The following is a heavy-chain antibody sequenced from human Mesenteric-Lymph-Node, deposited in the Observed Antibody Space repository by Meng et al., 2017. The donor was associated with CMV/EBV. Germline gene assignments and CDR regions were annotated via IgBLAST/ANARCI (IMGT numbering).Heavy chain of an antibody. J-gene: IGHJ4*02. V-gene: IGHV3-11*04. Sequence: GESLKISCAASGFTFSDYYMSWIRQAPGKGLEWVSYISSSGSTIYYADSVKGRFTISRDNAKNSLYLQMNSLRAEDTAVYYCARDRAVYDYRITFDYWGQGTLVTVSS. CDR3: ARDRAVYDYRITFDY. D-gene: IGHD5/OR15-5a*01. CDR1: GFTFSDYY. CDR2: ISSSGSTI.